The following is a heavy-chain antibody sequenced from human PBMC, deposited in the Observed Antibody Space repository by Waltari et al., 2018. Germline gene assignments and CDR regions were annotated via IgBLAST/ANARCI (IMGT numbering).Heavy chain of an antibody. Sequence: LVQPGGSLRLSCAASGFTFSRYWMHWVRQAPGKGLVWVSRINSDGSGTIYADSVKGRFTISRDNAKNTLYLQLNSLRVEDTAVYYCAREPSPDSSGYFYYYMDVWGKGTTVTVSS. J-gene: IGHJ6*03. CDR2: INSDGSGT. CDR1: GFTFSRYW. D-gene: IGHD3-22*01. V-gene: IGHV3-74*01. CDR3: AREPSPDSSGYFYYYMDV.